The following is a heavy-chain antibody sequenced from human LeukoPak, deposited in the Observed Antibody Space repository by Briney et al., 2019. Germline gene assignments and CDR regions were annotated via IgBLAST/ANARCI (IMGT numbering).Heavy chain of an antibody. V-gene: IGHV1-2*02. Sequence: ASVKVSCKTSGGTFSSYAITWVRQTPGQGLEWMGWINPNSGGTNYAQKFQGRVTMTRDTSISTAYMELSRLRSDDTAVYYCARGNFWSSSSNWFDPWGQGTLVTVSS. CDR2: INPNSGGT. D-gene: IGHD6-6*01. J-gene: IGHJ5*02. CDR3: ARGNFWSSSSNWFDP. CDR1: GGTFSSYA.